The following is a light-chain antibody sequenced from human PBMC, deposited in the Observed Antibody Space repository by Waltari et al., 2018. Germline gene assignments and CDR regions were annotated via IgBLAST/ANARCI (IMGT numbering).Light chain of an antibody. Sequence: DTQMTQSPSTLSAAVGDGVTITCRASQSISSWLAWYQQKPGKAPTLLIDKASTLESEVPSRFSGSGSGTEFTRTISSLQPDDFATYYCQQYHSYSLTFGGGTKVEIK. CDR2: KAS. CDR1: QSISSW. V-gene: IGKV1-5*03. J-gene: IGKJ4*01. CDR3: QQYHSYSLT.